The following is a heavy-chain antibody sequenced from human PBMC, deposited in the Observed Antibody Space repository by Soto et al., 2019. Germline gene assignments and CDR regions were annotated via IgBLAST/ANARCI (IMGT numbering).Heavy chain of an antibody. CDR2: IYYSGST. J-gene: IGHJ5*02. CDR3: ASYLLVPALRCGFDP. V-gene: IGHV4-39*01. D-gene: IGHD2-2*01. CDR1: GGSISSGSYY. Sequence: SETLCLTCTVSGGSISSGSYYWGWIRQPPGKGLEWIGTIYYSGSTFYNPSLRSRVTISVDTSKNQFSLKLSSVTAADTAVYYCASYLLVPALRCGFDPWGQGTLVTVS.